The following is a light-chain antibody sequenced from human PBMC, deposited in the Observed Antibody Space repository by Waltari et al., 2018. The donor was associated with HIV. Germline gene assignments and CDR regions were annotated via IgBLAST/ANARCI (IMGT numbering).Light chain of an antibody. V-gene: IGKV1-12*01. J-gene: IGKJ4*01. CDR1: QSIDSF. CDR3: QQAASFPHT. Sequence: TQSPSYMSALVGDSVSINCRANQSIDSFLAWYQQKPGEAPKLLIYSASRLENGVASRFFAFGSATDFTLTITGLQTEDFATYYCQQAASFPHTFGGGTKVEL. CDR2: SAS.